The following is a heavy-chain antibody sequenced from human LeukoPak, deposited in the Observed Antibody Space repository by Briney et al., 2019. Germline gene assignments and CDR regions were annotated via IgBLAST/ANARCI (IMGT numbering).Heavy chain of an antibody. J-gene: IGHJ4*02. CDR3: AKDRSGYYFDY. CDR1: GFTFSSYS. D-gene: IGHD3-3*01. V-gene: IGHV3-30*18. CDR2: ISYDGSNK. Sequence: PGGSLRLSCAASGFTFSSYSMNWVRQAPGKGLEWVAVISYDGSNKYYADSVKGRFTISRDNSKNTLYLQMNSLRAEDTAVYYCAKDRSGYYFDYWGQGTLVTVSS.